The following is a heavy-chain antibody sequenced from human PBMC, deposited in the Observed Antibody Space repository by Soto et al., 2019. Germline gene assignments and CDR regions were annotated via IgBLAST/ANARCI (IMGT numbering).Heavy chain of an antibody. V-gene: IGHV1-2*04. Sequence: ASVKVSCKASGYTFTGYYMHWVRQAPGQGLEWMGWIDPNSGGTNYAQKFQGWVTMTRDTSISTAYMELRSLRSDDTAVYYCARARTNGVSYWYFDLWGRGTLVT. CDR1: GYTFTGYY. CDR3: ARARTNGVSYWYFDL. J-gene: IGHJ2*01. CDR2: IDPNSGGT. D-gene: IGHD2-8*01.